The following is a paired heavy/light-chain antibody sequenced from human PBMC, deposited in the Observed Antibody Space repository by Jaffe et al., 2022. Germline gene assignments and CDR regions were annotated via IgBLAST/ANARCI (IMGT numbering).Light chain of an antibody. CDR2: DAS. CDR3: QHYDSLPRYT. V-gene: IGKV1-33*01. J-gene: IGKJ2*01. CDR1: QDITNH. Sequence: DIQMTQSPSSLSASVGDRVTITCQSSQDITNHLNWYQQKPGKAPKLLIYDASNLESGVPSRFSGSGSGTDFTFTISNLHPEDIATYYCQHYDSLPRYTFGQGTKLEIK.
Heavy chain of an antibody. J-gene: IGHJ4*02. Sequence: QVQLVQSGAEVKKPGSSVRVSCKASGSIFSSFGIIWVRQAPGQGFEWMGGIIPLFGRTNYSQKFQGRVTISADESTDTAHMDLSSLSSEDTALYYCARERYFEVSTGHYYSDSWGQGTLVTVSS. D-gene: IGHD3-9*01. CDR2: IIPLFGRT. CDR3: ARERYFEVSTGHYYSDS. V-gene: IGHV1-69*01. CDR1: GSIFSSFG.